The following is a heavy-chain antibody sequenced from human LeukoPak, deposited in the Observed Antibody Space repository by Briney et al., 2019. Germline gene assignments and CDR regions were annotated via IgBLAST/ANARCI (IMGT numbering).Heavy chain of an antibody. CDR3: AKRRAVTPIREAIDS. Sequence: GVSLRLSCAASGFTSSSYSMNWVRQAPGKGLEWVSYISSSSSTIYYADSVKGRFTISRDNAKNSLYLQMNSLRAEDTAVYYCAKRRAVTPIREAIDSWGQGTLVTVSS. CDR2: ISSSSSTI. V-gene: IGHV3-48*01. CDR1: GFTSSSYS. D-gene: IGHD2-21*02. J-gene: IGHJ4*02.